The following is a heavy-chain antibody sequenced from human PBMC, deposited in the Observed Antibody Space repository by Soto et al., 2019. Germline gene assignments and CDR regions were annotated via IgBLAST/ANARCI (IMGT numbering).Heavy chain of an antibody. D-gene: IGHD1-26*01. Sequence: SETLSLTCAVSGGSISTYYWSWIRQSPGKGLEWIGFISYSGSTNYNPSLKSRVTISVDTSKKQFSLKLSSVTAADTAVYYCACYPRGATIGYDYWGQGILVTVSS. CDR3: ACYPRGATIGYDY. CDR2: ISYSGST. J-gene: IGHJ4*02. V-gene: IGHV4-59*01. CDR1: GGSISTYY.